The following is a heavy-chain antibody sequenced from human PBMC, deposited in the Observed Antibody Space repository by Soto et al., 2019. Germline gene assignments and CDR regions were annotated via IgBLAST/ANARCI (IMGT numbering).Heavy chain of an antibody. CDR3: ARGGRLRYFDWCDY. V-gene: IGHV3-7*01. J-gene: IGHJ4*02. CDR2: IKQDGSEK. Sequence: EVQLVESGGGLVQPGGSLRLSCAASGFTFSSYWMSWVRQAPGKGLEWVANIKQDGSEKYYVDSVKGRFTISRDNAKNSLYLQMNSLRAEDTAVYYCARGGRLRYFDWCDYWGQGTLVTVSS. CDR1: GFTFSSYW. D-gene: IGHD3-9*01.